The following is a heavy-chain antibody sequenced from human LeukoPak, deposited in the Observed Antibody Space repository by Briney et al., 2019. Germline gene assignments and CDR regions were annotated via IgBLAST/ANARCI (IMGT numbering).Heavy chain of an antibody. Sequence: SETLSLTCTVSGYSISSGYYWGWIRQPPGKGLEWIGSIYHSGSTYYNPSLKSRVTISVDTSKNQFSLKLSSVTAADTAVYYCARETKELGLSYWGQGTLVTVSS. V-gene: IGHV4-38-2*02. CDR2: IYHSGST. CDR3: ARETKELGLSY. D-gene: IGHD1-26*01. CDR1: GYSISSGYY. J-gene: IGHJ4*02.